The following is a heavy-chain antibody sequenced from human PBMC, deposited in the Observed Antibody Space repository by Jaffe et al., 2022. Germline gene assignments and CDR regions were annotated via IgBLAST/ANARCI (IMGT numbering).Heavy chain of an antibody. V-gene: IGHV1-3*01. J-gene: IGHJ4*02. CDR1: GYTFTSYA. Sequence: QVHLVQSGAEVKKPGASVKVSCKASGYTFTSYAIHWVRQAPGQRLEWMGWINAGNGNTKYSQKFQGRVTVTRDTSASTAYMELSSLRSEDTAVYYCARDVSPPGYASGWYYFDYWGQGTLVTVSS. CDR2: INAGNGNT. CDR3: ARDVSPPGYASGWYYFDY. D-gene: IGHD6-19*01.